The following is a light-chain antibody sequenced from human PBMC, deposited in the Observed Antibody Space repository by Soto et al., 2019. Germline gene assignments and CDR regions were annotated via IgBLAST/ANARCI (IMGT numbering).Light chain of an antibody. J-gene: IGLJ1*01. V-gene: IGLV2-11*01. CDR3: CSYAGSYTFYV. CDR1: NSDVGGYDF. CDR2: DVS. Sequence: QSALTQPASVSGSPGQSITISCTGTNSDVGGYDFVSWYQQHPGKVPKLMIYDVSKRPSGVPDRFSGSKSGNTASLTISGPQAEDEADYYCCSYAGSYTFYVFGTGTKLTVL.